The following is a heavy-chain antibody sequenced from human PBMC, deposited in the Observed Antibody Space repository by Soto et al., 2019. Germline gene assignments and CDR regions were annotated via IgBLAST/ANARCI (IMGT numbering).Heavy chain of an antibody. CDR3: ARYGSGSSVWFDP. D-gene: IGHD3-10*01. CDR1: GGSMGGSNG. CDR2: AHHSGST. J-gene: IGHJ5*02. V-gene: IGHV4-4*02. Sequence: SETLSLTCTVSGGSMGGSNGWNWVRQSPGKGLEWIGEAHHSGSTIYNPSLKSRVTISVDTSKNQFSLKLSSVTAADTAVYYCARYGSGSSVWFDPWGQGTLVTVSS.